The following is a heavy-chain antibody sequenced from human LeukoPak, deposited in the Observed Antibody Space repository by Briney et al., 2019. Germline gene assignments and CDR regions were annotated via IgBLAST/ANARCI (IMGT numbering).Heavy chain of an antibody. Sequence: GASVKVSCKASGYTFAAYYMHWVRQAPGQGLEWMGWIDTNSGATNYAQKFKGRVTITRDTSIGTAYMELSNLISDDTGVYYCASEAFCDGGSCYVRRVASWGPGTLVTVSS. V-gene: IGHV1-2*02. J-gene: IGHJ4*02. CDR3: ASEAFCDGGSCYVRRVAS. D-gene: IGHD2-15*01. CDR2: IDTNSGAT. CDR1: GYTFAAYY.